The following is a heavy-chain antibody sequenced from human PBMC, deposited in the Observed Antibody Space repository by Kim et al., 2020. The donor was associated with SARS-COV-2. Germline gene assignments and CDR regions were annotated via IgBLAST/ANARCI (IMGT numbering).Heavy chain of an antibody. Sequence: SETLSLTCTVSGGSISSYYWSWIRQPPGKGLEWIGYIYYSGSTNYNPSLKSRVTISVDTSKNQFSLKLSSVTAADTAVYYCARMRDGYNSGWFDPWGQGTLVTVSS. J-gene: IGHJ5*02. V-gene: IGHV4-59*01. D-gene: IGHD5-12*01. CDR3: ARMRDGYNSGWFDP. CDR2: IYYSGST. CDR1: GGSISSYY.